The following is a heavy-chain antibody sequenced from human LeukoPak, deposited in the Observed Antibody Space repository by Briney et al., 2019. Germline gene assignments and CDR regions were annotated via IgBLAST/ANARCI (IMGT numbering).Heavy chain of an antibody. J-gene: IGHJ5*02. CDR2: INPSGGST. Sequence: ASVKVSCKASGYTFTSYYMHWVRQAPGQGLEWMGIINPSGGSTSYAQKFQGRVTMTRDTSTSTVYMELSSLRSEDTAVYYCARERIRRTSCYTGCPPSWFDPWGQGTLVTVSS. D-gene: IGHD2-2*02. CDR3: ARERIRRTSCYTGCPPSWFDP. CDR1: GYTFTSYY. V-gene: IGHV1-46*01.